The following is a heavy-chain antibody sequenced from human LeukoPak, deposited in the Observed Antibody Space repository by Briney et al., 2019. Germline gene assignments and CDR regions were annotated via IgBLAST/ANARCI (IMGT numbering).Heavy chain of an antibody. D-gene: IGHD6-13*01. J-gene: IGHJ6*02. CDR1: GGSFSGYY. V-gene: IGHV4-34*01. Sequence: SETLSLTCAVYGGSFSGYYWSWIRQPPGKGLEWIGEINHSGSTNYNPSLKSRVTISVDTSKNQFSVKLSSVTAADTAVYYCARAIAAGGYYYYGMDVWGQGTTVTVSS. CDR3: ARAIAAGGYYYYGMDV. CDR2: INHSGST.